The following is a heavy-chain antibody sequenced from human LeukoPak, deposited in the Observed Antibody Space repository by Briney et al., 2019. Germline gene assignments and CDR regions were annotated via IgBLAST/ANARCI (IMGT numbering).Heavy chain of an antibody. J-gene: IGHJ5*02. Sequence: ASVKVSCKASGYTFTSYYMHWVRQAPGQGLEWMGWINPNSGGTNYAQKFQGRVTMTRDTSISTAYMELSRLRSDDTAVYYCARVRDYGDYGFDPWGQGTLVTVSS. CDR3: ARVRDYGDYGFDP. V-gene: IGHV1-2*02. D-gene: IGHD4-17*01. CDR2: INPNSGGT. CDR1: GYTFTSYY.